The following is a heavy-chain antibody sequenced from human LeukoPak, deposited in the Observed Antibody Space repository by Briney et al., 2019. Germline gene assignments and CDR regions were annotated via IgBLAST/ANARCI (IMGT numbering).Heavy chain of an antibody. J-gene: IGHJ3*02. V-gene: IGHV3-30*18. CDR1: GFTFRNYG. CDR3: AKAGPYDTSGWDAFDI. D-gene: IGHD3-22*01. Sequence: PGRSLRLSCAASGFTFRNYGMHWVRQAPGKGLEWVAVISYDGSNKYYADSVEGRFTISRDNSKNTLYLQMNSLRAEDTALYYCAKAGPYDTSGWDAFDIWGQGTMVTVSS. CDR2: ISYDGSNK.